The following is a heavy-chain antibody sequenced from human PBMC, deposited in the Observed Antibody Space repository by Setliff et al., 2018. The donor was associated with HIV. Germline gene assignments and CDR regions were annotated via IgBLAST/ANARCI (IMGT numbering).Heavy chain of an antibody. CDR3: ARTWGAGVTGYWFEP. CDR1: GYTFSSYD. D-gene: IGHD3-9*01. Sequence: ASVKVSCKPSGYTFSSYDINWVRQATGQGLEWMGWMNPNSGNTGYAQKFQGRVTMTRNTSISTAYMELRSLRSEDTAVYFCARTWGAGVTGYWFEPWGQGTRVTVSS. V-gene: IGHV1-8*02. J-gene: IGHJ5*02. CDR2: MNPNSGNT.